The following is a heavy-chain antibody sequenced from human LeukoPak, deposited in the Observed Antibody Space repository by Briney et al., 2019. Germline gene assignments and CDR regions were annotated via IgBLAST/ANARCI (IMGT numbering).Heavy chain of an antibody. D-gene: IGHD7-27*01. J-gene: IGHJ4*02. CDR1: GYTFTGYY. CDR2: INPNSGGT. Sequence: GASVKVSCKASGYTFTGYYMHWVRQAPGQELEWMGWINPNSGGTNYAQKFQGRVTMTRDTSISTAYMELSRLRSDDTAVYYCARNSEGLTGDHWTLGYWGQGTLVTVSS. V-gene: IGHV1-2*02. CDR3: ARNSEGLTGDHWTLGY.